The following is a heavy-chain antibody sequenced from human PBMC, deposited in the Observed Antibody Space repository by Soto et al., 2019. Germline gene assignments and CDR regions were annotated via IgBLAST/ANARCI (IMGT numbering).Heavy chain of an antibody. D-gene: IGHD6-6*01. CDR3: ARGNLIAAKVYFDY. CDR2: ISYDGSNK. CDR1: GFTFSSYA. V-gene: IGHV3-30-3*01. Sequence: GGSLRLSCAASGFTFSSYAMHWVRQAPGKGLEWVAVISYDGSNKYYADSVKGRFTISRDNSKNTLYLQMNSLRAEDTAVYYCARGNLIAAKVYFDYWGQGTLVTVS. J-gene: IGHJ4*02.